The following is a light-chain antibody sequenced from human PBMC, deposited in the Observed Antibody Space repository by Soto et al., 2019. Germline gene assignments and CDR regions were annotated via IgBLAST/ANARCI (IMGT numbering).Light chain of an antibody. J-gene: IGKJ1*01. V-gene: IGKV3D-20*02. CDR3: QQRGNRPPWT. CDR2: GAS. Sequence: SLSRGERATLSCRASQSVRSSYLAWYQQKPGQAPRLLIYGASSRATGIPARFSGSGSGTDFTLTISSLEPEDVAVYYCQQRGNRPPWTFGQGTKVDNK. CDR1: QSVRSSY.